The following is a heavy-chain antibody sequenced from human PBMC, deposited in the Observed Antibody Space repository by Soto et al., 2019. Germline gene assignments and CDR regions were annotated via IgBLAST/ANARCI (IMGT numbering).Heavy chain of an antibody. V-gene: IGHV4-59*01. D-gene: IGHD6-13*01. Sequence: QVQLQESGPGLVKPSETLSLTCTVSDGSISSYYWSWIRQPPGKGLEWIGYIYYSGSTNYNPSLKSRVTISVDTSKNRFSLKLSSVTAADTAVYYCARALPGGGSSSWIFYYGMDVWGQGTTVTVSS. CDR3: ARALPGGGSSSWIFYYGMDV. CDR2: IYYSGST. J-gene: IGHJ6*02. CDR1: DGSISSYY.